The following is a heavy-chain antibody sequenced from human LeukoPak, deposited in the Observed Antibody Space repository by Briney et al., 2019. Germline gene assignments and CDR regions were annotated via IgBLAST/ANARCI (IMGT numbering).Heavy chain of an antibody. CDR3: AKVANNFWSGLDY. V-gene: IGHV3-23*01. Sequence: GGSLRLSCAASGFTFNTYAMNWVRQAPGKGLEWVPGITTNADSTYYADSVKGRFTFSRDNSKSTLYLQMNSLRAEDTAIYYCAKVANNFWSGLDYWGQGALVTVSS. CDR1: GFTFNTYA. CDR2: ITTNADST. J-gene: IGHJ4*02. D-gene: IGHD3-3*01.